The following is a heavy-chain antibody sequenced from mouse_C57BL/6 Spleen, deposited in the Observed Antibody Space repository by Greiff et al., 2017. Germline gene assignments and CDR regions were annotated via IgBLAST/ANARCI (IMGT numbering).Heavy chain of an antibody. V-gene: IGHV1-66*01. Sequence: PGQGLEWIGWIYPGSGNTKYNEKFKGKATLTADTSTSTAYMQLSSLTSEDSAVYYCASCGALPTFQFAYWGQGTLVTVSA. D-gene: IGHD3-1*01. CDR3: ASCGALPTFQFAY. CDR2: IYPGSGNT. J-gene: IGHJ3*01.